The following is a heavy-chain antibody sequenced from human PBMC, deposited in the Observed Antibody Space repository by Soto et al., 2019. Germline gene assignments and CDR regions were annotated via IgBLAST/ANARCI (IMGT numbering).Heavy chain of an antibody. J-gene: IGHJ6*02. CDR1: GFTFGDYA. CDR3: TSSMGYYFSVMDV. V-gene: IGHV3-49*04. Sequence: GGPLRLSCTASGFTFGDYAMSWVRQAPGKGLEWVGFIRSKAYGGTTEYAASVKGRFTISRDDSKSIAYLQMNSLKTEDTAVYYCTSSMGYYFSVMDVWGQGTTVTVFS. CDR2: IRSKAYGGTT.